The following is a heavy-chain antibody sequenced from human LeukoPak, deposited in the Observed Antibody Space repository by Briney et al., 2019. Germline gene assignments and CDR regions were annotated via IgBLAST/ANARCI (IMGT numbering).Heavy chain of an antibody. D-gene: IGHD3-22*01. J-gene: IGHJ4*02. V-gene: IGHV3-48*04. CDR3: ASGNYDSSGYSRDY. CDR1: GFTFSSYA. Sequence: GGSLRLSCAASGFTFSSYAMSWVRQAPGKGLEWVSYISSSGSTIYYADSVKGRFTISRDNAKNSLYLQMNSLRAEDTAVYYCASGNYDSSGYSRDYWGQGTLVTVSS. CDR2: ISSSGSTI.